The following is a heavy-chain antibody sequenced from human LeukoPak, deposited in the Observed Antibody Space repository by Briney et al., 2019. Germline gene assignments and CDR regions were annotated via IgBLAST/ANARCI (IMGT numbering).Heavy chain of an antibody. J-gene: IGHJ6*02. CDR1: GYTFTSYR. CDR3: ARDVPYSSGWSYYYYYGMDV. CDR2: INPSGGST. D-gene: IGHD6-19*01. Sequence: ASVKVSCKASGYTFTSYRIQWVRQAPGQGLEWMGIINPSGGSTSYAQKFQGRVTMTRDTSTSTVYMELSSLRSEDTAVYYCARDVPYSSGWSYYYYYGMDVWGQGTTVTVSS. V-gene: IGHV1-46*01.